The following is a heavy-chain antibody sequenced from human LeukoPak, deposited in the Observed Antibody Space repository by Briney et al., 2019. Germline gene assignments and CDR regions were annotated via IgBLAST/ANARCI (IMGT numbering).Heavy chain of an antibody. Sequence: SETLSLTCTVSGGSISGSAYYWGWIRQPPGKGLEWIGSIYYTGSMYYNPSSGTTYYNPSLKSRVTISVDTSKNQFSLKLTSVTAADTAVYFCARAGYSYFYYFDYWGQGTLVTVSS. J-gene: IGHJ4*02. CDR2: IYYTGSMYYNPSSGTT. D-gene: IGHD5-18*01. CDR3: ARAGYSYFYYFDY. CDR1: GGSISGSAYY. V-gene: IGHV4-39*07.